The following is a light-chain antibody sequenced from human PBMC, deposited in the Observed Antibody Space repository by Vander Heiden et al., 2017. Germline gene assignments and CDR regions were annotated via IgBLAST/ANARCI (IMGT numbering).Light chain of an antibody. J-gene: IGKJ2*01. CDR3: QQSYSTPYT. CDR1: QSISNY. V-gene: IGKV1-39*01. Sequence: DIQMTQSPSSLSASVGDRVTITCRASQSISNYLNWYQKKPGKAPKLLIYAASNLQSGVPSRFSGSGSGTDFTLTISSLQLEDFATYYCQQSYSTPYTFGQGTELEIK. CDR2: AAS.